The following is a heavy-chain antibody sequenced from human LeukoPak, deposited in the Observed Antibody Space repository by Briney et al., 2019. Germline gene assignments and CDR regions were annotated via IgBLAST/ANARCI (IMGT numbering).Heavy chain of an antibody. Sequence: ASVKVSCKASGGTFSSYAIRWVRQAPGQGLEWMGRIIPILGIANYAQKFQGRVTITADKSTSTAYMELSSLRSEDTAVYYCARAHYGGNSGGFDYWGQGTLVAVSS. CDR1: GGTFSSYA. CDR3: ARAHYGGNSGGFDY. D-gene: IGHD4-17*01. V-gene: IGHV1-69*04. CDR2: IIPILGIA. J-gene: IGHJ4*02.